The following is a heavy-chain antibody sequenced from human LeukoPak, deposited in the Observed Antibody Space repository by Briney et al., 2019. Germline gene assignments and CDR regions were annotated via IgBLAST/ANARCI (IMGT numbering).Heavy chain of an antibody. V-gene: IGHV1-8*01. CDR2: MNPDSGNT. CDR1: GYTFTSYD. J-gene: IGHJ6*03. Sequence: GASVKVSCKASGYTFTSYDINWVRQAPGQGLEWMGWMNPDSGNTGYAQKFQGRVTMTRNTSISTAYMELSSLRSEDTAVYYCARGLEFSRYFDWLLSQYYYYYMDVWGKGTTVTISS. D-gene: IGHD3-9*01. CDR3: ARGLEFSRYFDWLLSQYYYYYMDV.